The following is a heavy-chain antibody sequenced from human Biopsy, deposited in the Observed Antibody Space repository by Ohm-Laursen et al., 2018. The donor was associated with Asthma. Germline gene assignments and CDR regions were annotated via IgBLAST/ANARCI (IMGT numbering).Heavy chain of an antibody. V-gene: IGHV4-59*01. J-gene: IGHJ4*02. D-gene: IGHD2-15*01. CDR1: GVSIRSYY. Sequence: TLSLTCSVSGVSIRSYYWTWIRQPPGKGLEWIGNIHYSGSTYSNPSLKSRVTISVDTSKKQISLRLSSVIAADAAVYYCAGFCSGGNCPDHWGQGTLVTVSS. CDR3: AGFCSGGNCPDH. CDR2: IHYSGST.